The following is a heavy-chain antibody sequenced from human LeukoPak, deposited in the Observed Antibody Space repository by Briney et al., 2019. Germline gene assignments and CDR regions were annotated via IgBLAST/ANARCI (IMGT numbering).Heavy chain of an antibody. D-gene: IGHD3-22*01. CDR1: GFTSSSYG. CDR3: AKDGADYYDSSGYPYYYYGMDV. V-gene: IGHV3-30*18. J-gene: IGHJ6*02. CDR2: ISYDGSNK. Sequence: GGSLRLSCAASGFTSSSYGMHWVRQAPGKGLEWVAVISYDGSNKYYADSVKGRFTISRDNSKNTLYLQMNSLRAEDTAVYYCAKDGADYYDSSGYPYYYYGMDVWGQGTTVTVSS.